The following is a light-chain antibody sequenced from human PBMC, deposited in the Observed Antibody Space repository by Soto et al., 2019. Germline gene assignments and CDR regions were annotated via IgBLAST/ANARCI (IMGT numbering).Light chain of an antibody. CDR3: QQYNGT. V-gene: IGKV1-5*03. J-gene: IGKJ1*01. Sequence: DIQMTQSPSTLSASVGDRVTITCRASQTISSWLAWYQQKLGKAPKLLIYKASSLEGGVPSRFSGSGSGTGFTLTISSLQPDDSATYYCQQYNGTFGQGTKVEVK. CDR2: KAS. CDR1: QTISSW.